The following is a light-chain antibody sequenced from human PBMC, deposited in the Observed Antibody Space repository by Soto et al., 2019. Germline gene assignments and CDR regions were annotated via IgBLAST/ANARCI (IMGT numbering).Light chain of an antibody. CDR1: QSVGRN. Sequence: EIVLTQSPATLSLSPGERSTLSCRASQSVGRNLAWYQQKPGQAPRLLIYDASNRATGIPARFSGGGSGTEFTLTISGLHSEDSAVYYCQQYNHWWTFGQGTKV. CDR3: QQYNHWWT. CDR2: DAS. J-gene: IGKJ1*01. V-gene: IGKV3D-15*01.